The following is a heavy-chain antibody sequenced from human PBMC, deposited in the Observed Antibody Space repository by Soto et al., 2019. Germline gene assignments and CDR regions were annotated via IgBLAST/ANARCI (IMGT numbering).Heavy chain of an antibody. CDR1: GFSFSTYS. CDR2: IHSSSRYI. CDR3: ARGSQNFWRREDAVDI. D-gene: IGHD3-3*01. V-gene: IGHV3-21*01. Sequence: EVQLVESGGGQVKPGGSLRLSCAASGFSFSTYSMNWVRQAPGKGLEWVSSIHSSSRYIYYADSVKGRFTISRDNAKNSLFLQMSSLRAEDTAVYYCARGSQNFWRREDAVDIWGQGTMVSVSS. J-gene: IGHJ3*02.